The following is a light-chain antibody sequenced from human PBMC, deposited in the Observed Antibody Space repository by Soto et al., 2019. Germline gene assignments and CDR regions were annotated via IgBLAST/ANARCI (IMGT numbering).Light chain of an antibody. CDR1: QSVSSN. J-gene: IGKJ1*01. CDR2: GAS. Sequence: EMVMTQSPATLSVSPGERATLSCRASQSVSSNLAWYQQKPGQAPRLLIYGASTRATDVPARFSGSGSGTDFTLTISRLEPEDFAVYYCQQYHNSPLTFGQGTKVDIK. V-gene: IGKV3-15*01. CDR3: QQYHNSPLT.